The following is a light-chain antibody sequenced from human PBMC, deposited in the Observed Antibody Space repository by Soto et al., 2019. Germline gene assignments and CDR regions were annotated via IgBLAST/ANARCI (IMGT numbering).Light chain of an antibody. CDR1: QSVSSSY. CDR2: GAS. J-gene: IGKJ5*01. CDR3: EQYGSSFT. Sequence: EMVLTQSPGTLSLSPGERATLSCRASQSVSSSYLAWYQQKPGQAPRLLIYGASSRATGIPDRFSGSGSGTDFTLTISILEPEDFAVYYCEQYGSSFTFGQGTRLESK. V-gene: IGKV3-20*01.